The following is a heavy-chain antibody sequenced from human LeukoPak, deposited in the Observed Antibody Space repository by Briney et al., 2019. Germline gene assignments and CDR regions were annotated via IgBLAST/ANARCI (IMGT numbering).Heavy chain of an antibody. V-gene: IGHV7-4-1*02. CDR3: ARDARPYYYDSSGYSEFGY. CDR2: INTNTGNP. CDR1: GYTFTSYA. Sequence: ASVTVSCTTSGYTFTSYAMNWVRQAPGQGLEWMRWINTNTGNPTYAQGFTGRFVFSLDTSDSTAYLQISSLKAEDTAVYYCARDARPYYYDSSGYSEFGYWGQGTLVTVSS. J-gene: IGHJ4*02. D-gene: IGHD3-22*01.